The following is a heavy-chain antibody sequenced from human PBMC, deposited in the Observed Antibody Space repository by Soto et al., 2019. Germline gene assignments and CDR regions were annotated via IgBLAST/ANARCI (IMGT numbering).Heavy chain of an antibody. CDR1: GGTFSSYA. V-gene: IGHV1-69*13. CDR3: ARVDAGIYHYGMDV. J-gene: IGHJ6*04. CDR2: IIPIFGTA. D-gene: IGHD1-26*01. Sequence: SVKVSCKASGGTFSSYAISWVRQAPGQGLEWMGEIIPIFGTANYAQKFQGRVTITADESTSTAYMELSSLRSEDTAVYYCARVDAGIYHYGMDVWGKGTTVTVSS.